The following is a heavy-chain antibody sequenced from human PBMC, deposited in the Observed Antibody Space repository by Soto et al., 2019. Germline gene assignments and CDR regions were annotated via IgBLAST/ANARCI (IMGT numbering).Heavy chain of an antibody. V-gene: IGHV1-3*01. Sequence: GAPGKGSRKGSGYNFTCYSMLWVRQAPGQRLEWMGWINAGNGNTKYSQKFQGRVTITRDTSASTAYMELSSLRSEDTAVYYCARDRRLDYWGQGTLVTVSS. CDR2: INAGNGNT. J-gene: IGHJ4*02. D-gene: IGHD6-25*01. CDR1: GYNFTCYS. CDR3: ARDRRLDY.